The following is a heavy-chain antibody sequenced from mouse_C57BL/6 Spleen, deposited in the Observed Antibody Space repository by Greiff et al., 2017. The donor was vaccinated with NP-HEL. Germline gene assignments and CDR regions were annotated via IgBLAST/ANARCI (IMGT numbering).Heavy chain of an antibody. CDR3: ARSEGNYVEAMDY. CDR2: IYPGDGDT. D-gene: IGHD2-1*01. CDR1: GYAFSSSW. J-gene: IGHJ4*01. V-gene: IGHV1-82*01. Sequence: VKLMESGPELVKPGASVKISCKASGYAFSSSWMNWVKQRPGKGLEWIGRIYPGDGDTNYNGKLKGKATLTADKSSSTAYMQLSSLTSEDSAVYFCARSEGNYVEAMDYWGQGTSVTVSS.